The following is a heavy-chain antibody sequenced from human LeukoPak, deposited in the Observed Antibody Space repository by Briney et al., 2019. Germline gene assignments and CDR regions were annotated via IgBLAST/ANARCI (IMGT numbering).Heavy chain of an antibody. CDR1: GASIISYNSY. J-gene: IGHJ3*02. CDR3: VSGRVAGIDAFDI. V-gene: IGHV4-39*02. CDR2: LYYSGSP. D-gene: IGHD6-19*01. Sequence: PSETLSLTCPVSGASIISYNSYCGWLRQPPGKGLEWIGSLYYSGSPYYTPSLKSRVTISVDTSKNHFSLKLNSVTAADTAVYYCVSGRVAGIDAFDIWGQGTMVTVSS.